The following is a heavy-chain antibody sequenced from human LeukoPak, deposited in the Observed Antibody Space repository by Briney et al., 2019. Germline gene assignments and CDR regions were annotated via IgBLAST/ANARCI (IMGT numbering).Heavy chain of an antibody. Sequence: PGGSLRLSCAASGFTFSSYAMSWVRQAPGKGLEWVSAISGSGGSTYYADSVKGRFTISRDNAKNSLYLQMNSLRAEDTAVYYCARDEYYYDSSGDSQDAFDIWGQGTMVTVSS. CDR1: GFTFSSYA. CDR2: ISGSGGST. V-gene: IGHV3-23*01. J-gene: IGHJ3*02. D-gene: IGHD3-22*01. CDR3: ARDEYYYDSSGDSQDAFDI.